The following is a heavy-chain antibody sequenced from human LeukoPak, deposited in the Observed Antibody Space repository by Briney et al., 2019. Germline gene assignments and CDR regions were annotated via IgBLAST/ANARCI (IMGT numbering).Heavy chain of an antibody. Sequence: GGSLRLSCAASEFTFSSYAMSWVRQAPGKGLEWVSTISGTGVTTYYAGSVKGRFTISGDNSKNTLYLQMNSLRAEDTAIYYCAKVVGTRYSGYNWWGQGTLVTVSS. J-gene: IGHJ4*02. CDR3: AKVVGTRYSGYNW. V-gene: IGHV3-23*01. CDR1: EFTFSSYA. D-gene: IGHD5-12*01. CDR2: ISGTGVTT.